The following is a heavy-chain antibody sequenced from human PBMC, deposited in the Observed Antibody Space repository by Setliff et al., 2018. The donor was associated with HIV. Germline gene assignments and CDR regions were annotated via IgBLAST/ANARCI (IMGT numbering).Heavy chain of an antibody. D-gene: IGHD3-16*01. J-gene: IGHJ3*02. CDR2: INTNTGNP. CDR3: ASSLMITFGGRPDYDDAFDI. Sequence: RASVKVSCKASGYTFTSYAMNWVRQAPGQGLEWMGWINTNTGNPTYAQGFTGRFVFSLDTSVSTAYLQISSLKAEDTAVYYCASSLMITFGGRPDYDDAFDIWGQGTMVTVSS. V-gene: IGHV7-4-1*02. CDR1: GYTFTSYA.